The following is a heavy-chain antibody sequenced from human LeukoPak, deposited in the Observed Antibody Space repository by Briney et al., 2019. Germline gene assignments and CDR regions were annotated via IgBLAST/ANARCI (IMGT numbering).Heavy chain of an antibody. CDR2: ISGYNSNT. CDR1: GYTFTSYG. V-gene: IGHV1-18*04. J-gene: IGHJ4*02. CDR3: ARAPRGYSYGYLDF. D-gene: IGHD5-18*01. Sequence: ASVKVSCKASGYTFTSYGISWVRQAPGQGLEWMGWISGYNSNTNYAQKVQGRVNMTTDTSTSTACMELRSLRSDDTAVYYCARAPRGYSYGYLDFWGQGSLVTVSS.